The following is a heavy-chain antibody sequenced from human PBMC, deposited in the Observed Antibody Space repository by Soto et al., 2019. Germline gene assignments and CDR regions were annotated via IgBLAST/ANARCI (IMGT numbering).Heavy chain of an antibody. Sequence: PSETLSLTCTVSGGSISSGGYYWSWIRQHPGKGLEWIGYIYYSGSTNYNPSLKSRVTISVDTSKNQFSLKLSSVTAADTAVYYCARYSSGWYYYWGQGTLVTVSS. V-gene: IGHV4-61*08. CDR1: GGSISSGGYY. CDR2: IYYSGST. D-gene: IGHD6-19*01. J-gene: IGHJ4*02. CDR3: ARYSSGWYYY.